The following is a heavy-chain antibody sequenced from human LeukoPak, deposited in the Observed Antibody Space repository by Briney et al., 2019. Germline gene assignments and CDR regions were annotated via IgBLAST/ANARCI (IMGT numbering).Heavy chain of an antibody. CDR3: ARGLQVIYGMDV. D-gene: IGHD2-21*01. V-gene: IGHV3-33*01. CDR2: IWYDGSNK. J-gene: IGHJ6*04. CDR1: GFTFSSYG. Sequence: PGRSLRLSCAASGFTFSSYGMDWVCQAPGKGLEWVAVIWYDGSNKYYADSVKGRFTISRDNSKNTLYLQMNSLRVEDTAVYYCARGLQVIYGMDVWGKGTTVTVSS.